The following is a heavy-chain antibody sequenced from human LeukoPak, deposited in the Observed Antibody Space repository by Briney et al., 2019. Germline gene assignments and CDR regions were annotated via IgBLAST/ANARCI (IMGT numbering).Heavy chain of an antibody. CDR1: GGSISSSNW. CDR3: ARDSTDWVAQHFDP. D-gene: IGHD3-9*01. V-gene: IGHV4-4*02. Sequence: SETLSLTCAVSGGSISSSNWWSWVRQPPGKGLEWIGEIYHSGSTNYNPSLKSRVTISVDKSKNQFSLKLSSVTAADTAAYYCARDSTDWVAQHFDPWGQGIQVTVSS. J-gene: IGHJ5*02. CDR2: IYHSGST.